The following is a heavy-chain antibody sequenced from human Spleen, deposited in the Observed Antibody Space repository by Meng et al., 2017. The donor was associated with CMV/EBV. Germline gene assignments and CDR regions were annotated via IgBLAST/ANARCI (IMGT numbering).Heavy chain of an antibody. CDR2: IKQDGSEK. Sequence: GGSLRLSCAASGFTFSSYWMSWVRQAPGKGLERVANIKQDGSEKYYVDSVKGRFTISRDNAKNSLYLQMNSLRAEDTAVYYCARAGYHYCGGDCYLYYFDYWGQGTLVTVSS. CDR3: ARAGYHYCGGDCYLYYFDY. D-gene: IGHD2-21*01. CDR1: GFTFSSYW. V-gene: IGHV3-7*01. J-gene: IGHJ4*02.